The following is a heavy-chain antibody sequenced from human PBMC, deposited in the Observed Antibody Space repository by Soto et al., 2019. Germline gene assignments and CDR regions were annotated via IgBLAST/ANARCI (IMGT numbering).Heavy chain of an antibody. D-gene: IGHD1-7*01. CDR3: ARTESGTFDP. CDR2: IYHSGST. J-gene: IGHJ5*02. Sequence: PSETLSLTCTVSGGSISSYYWSWIRQPPGKGLEWIGYIYHSGSTYYNPSLKSRVTISVGRSKNQFSLKLSSVTAADTAVYYCARTESGTFDPWGQGTLVTVPS. CDR1: GGSISSYY. V-gene: IGHV4-59*12.